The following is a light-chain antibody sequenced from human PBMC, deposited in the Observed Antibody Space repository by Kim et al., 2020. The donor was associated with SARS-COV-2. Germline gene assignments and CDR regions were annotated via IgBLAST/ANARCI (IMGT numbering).Light chain of an antibody. V-gene: IGKV1-5*03. CDR1: QYITRR. CDR3: QQYDTYPWT. J-gene: IGKJ1*01. CDR2: KAS. Sequence: DIQMTQSPSTLSASVGERVTITCRASQYITRRLAWYQQKPGKAPKVLISKASTLESGVPSTFSGSGSGTDFTLTISSLQPDDFATYYCQQYDTYPWTFGQGTKVDIK.